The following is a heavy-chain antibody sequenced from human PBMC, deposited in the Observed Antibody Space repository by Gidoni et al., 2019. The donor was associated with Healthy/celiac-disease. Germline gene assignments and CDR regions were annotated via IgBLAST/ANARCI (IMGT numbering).Heavy chain of an antibody. CDR2: INTKTGNP. D-gene: IGHD3-10*01. V-gene: IGHV7-4-1*02. Sequence: QVQLVQSGSELKKPGASVKVSCKASGYTFTSYAMNWVRQAPGQGLEWMGWINTKTGNPTYGQGFKGRFVFSLETSVSTAYLQISSLKAEDTAVYYCARDAHPNYYGSGSYYNNDAFDIWGQGTMVTVSS. CDR1: GYTFTSYA. J-gene: IGHJ3*02. CDR3: ARDAHPNYYGSGSYYNNDAFDI.